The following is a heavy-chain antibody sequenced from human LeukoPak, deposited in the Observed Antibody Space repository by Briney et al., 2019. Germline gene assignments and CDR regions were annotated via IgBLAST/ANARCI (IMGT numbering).Heavy chain of an antibody. D-gene: IGHD5-18*01. CDR1: GYTFTSYY. J-gene: IGHJ4*02. Sequence: ASVKVSCKASGYTFTSYYMHWVRQAPGQGLEWMGIINPSSGSTTYAQKFQGRVTMTRDTSTSTVCMELSSLRSEDTAVYYCARGGLDKYSYGSALDYWGQGTLVTVSS. CDR2: INPSSGST. V-gene: IGHV1-46*01. CDR3: ARGGLDKYSYGSALDY.